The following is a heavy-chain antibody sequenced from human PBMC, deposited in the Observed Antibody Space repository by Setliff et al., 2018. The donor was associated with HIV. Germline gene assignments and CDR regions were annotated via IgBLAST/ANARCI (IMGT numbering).Heavy chain of an antibody. V-gene: IGHV3-9*01. D-gene: IGHD3-9*01. Sequence: SSGGYYWSWIRQHPGKGLEWVSGIFWNSGHTGYADSVRGRFTISRDNAKNSLYLQMNSLRPEDTAFYYCVKGYDVLTANPDSWGQGTLVTVSS. CDR1: SSGGYY. CDR3: VKGYDVLTANPDS. J-gene: IGHJ4*02. CDR2: IFWNSGHT.